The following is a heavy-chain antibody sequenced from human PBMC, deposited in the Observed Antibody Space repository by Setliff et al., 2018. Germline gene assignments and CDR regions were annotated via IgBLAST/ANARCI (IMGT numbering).Heavy chain of an antibody. CDR1: EYTFSDYW. J-gene: IGHJ3*02. CDR3: ARLGAPASHDAFDI. Sequence: PGESLKISCKASEYTFSDYWIGWVRQMPGKGLEWMGVVYCGDSDTRYSPSFQGQVTMSADKSINTAYLQWSSLKASDTAMYYCARLGAPASHDAFDIWGQGNPGHRLL. CDR2: VYCGDSDT. V-gene: IGHV5-51*01. D-gene: IGHD6-25*01.